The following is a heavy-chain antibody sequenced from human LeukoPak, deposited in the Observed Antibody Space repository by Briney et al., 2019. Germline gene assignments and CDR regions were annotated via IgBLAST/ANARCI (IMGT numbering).Heavy chain of an antibody. D-gene: IGHD3-22*01. J-gene: IGHJ4*02. Sequence: GGSLRLSCAASGFTFSNAWMSWVRQAPGKGLEWVGRIKSKTDGGTKDYAAPVKGRFTISRDDSKNTLYLQMNSLKTEDTAVYYCTTDFSVIGDYYDSSGYYYIDYWGQGTLVTVSS. CDR2: IKSKTDGGTK. CDR3: TTDFSVIGDYYDSSGYYYIDY. CDR1: GFTFSNAW. V-gene: IGHV3-15*01.